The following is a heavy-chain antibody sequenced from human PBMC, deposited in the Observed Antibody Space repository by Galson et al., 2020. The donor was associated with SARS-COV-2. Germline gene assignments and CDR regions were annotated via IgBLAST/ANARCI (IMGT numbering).Heavy chain of an antibody. J-gene: IGHJ4*02. CDR1: GGSISSGGYY. CDR3: ARASRTIFGLVKHFDY. CDR2: IYYSGST. V-gene: IGHV4-31*03. D-gene: IGHD3-3*01. Sequence: ETSETLSLTCTVSGGSISSGGYYWSWIRQPPGKGLEWIGYIYYSGSTYYNPSLKSRVTISVDTSKNQFSLKLSSVTAADTAVYYCARASRTIFGLVKHFDYWGQGTLVTVSS.